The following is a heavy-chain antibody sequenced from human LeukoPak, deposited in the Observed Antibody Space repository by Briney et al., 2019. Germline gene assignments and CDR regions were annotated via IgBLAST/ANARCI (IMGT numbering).Heavy chain of an antibody. Sequence: GGSLRLSCAASGFTFSSYGMHWVRQAPGKGLAWVAVISYDGSNKYYADSVKGRFTISRDNSKNTLYLQMNSLRAEDTAVYYCAKEGDYDILTGYYKWGQGTLVTVSS. CDR3: AKEGDYDILTGYYK. CDR2: ISYDGSNK. J-gene: IGHJ4*02. V-gene: IGHV3-30*18. D-gene: IGHD3-9*01. CDR1: GFTFSSYG.